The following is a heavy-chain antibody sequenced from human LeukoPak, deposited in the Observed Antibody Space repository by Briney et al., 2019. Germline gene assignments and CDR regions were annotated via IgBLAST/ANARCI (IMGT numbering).Heavy chain of an antibody. D-gene: IGHD4-17*01. V-gene: IGHV4-59*01. CDR1: GGSISSYY. Sequence: SETLSLTCTVSGGSISSYYWSWIRQPPGKGLEWIGYIYYSGSTNYNPSLKSRVTISVDTSKNQFSLKLSSVTAADTAVYYCARSGRTTVKNFDYWGQGTLVTVSS. CDR2: IYYSGST. J-gene: IGHJ4*02. CDR3: ARSGRTTVKNFDY.